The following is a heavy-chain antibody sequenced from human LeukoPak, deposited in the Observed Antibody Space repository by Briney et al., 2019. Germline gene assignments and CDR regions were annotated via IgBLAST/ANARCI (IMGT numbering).Heavy chain of an antibody. J-gene: IGHJ4*02. D-gene: IGHD2-2*01. CDR2: FFLKGST. V-gene: IGHV4-38-2*02. Sequence: KSSETLSLTCTVPGYSITSAYYWGWIRQPPGKALAWIGSFFLKGSTYYNPSLKSRATISVDTSKNQFSLTLRSVTAADTAVYYCARVARCTSCFDVDYWGQGTLVTVSS. CDR3: ARVARCTSCFDVDY. CDR1: GYSITSAYY.